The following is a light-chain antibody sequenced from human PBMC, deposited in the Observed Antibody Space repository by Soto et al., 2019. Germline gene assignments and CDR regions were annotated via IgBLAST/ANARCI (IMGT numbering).Light chain of an antibody. J-gene: IGKJ5*01. Sequence: VVLTQSPATLSLSPGERATLSCRTSLSVSVYLDWYQQKPGQAPRLLISDASNRATGIPARFSGSGSGTDFTLTISSLEPEECAVYYCHQRQYWPPITFGQGTRLEIK. CDR1: LSVSVY. CDR3: HQRQYWPPIT. V-gene: IGKV3-11*01. CDR2: DAS.